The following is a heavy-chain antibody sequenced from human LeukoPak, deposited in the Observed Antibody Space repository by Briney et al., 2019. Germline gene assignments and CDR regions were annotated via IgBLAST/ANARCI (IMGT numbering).Heavy chain of an antibody. CDR1: GFTFSSYA. J-gene: IGHJ4*02. CDR3: ARDQARGYHRIFDY. Sequence: PGGSLRLSCAASGFTFSSYAMHWVRQAPGKGLEWVAVISYDGSNKYYADSVKGRFTISRDNSKNTLYLQMNSLRAEDTAVHYCARDQARGYHRIFDYWGQGTLVTVSS. V-gene: IGHV3-30-3*01. CDR2: ISYDGSNK. D-gene: IGHD3-22*01.